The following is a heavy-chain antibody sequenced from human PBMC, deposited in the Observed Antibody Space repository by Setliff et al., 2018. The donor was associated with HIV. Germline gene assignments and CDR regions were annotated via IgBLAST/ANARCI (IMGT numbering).Heavy chain of an antibody. CDR2: FNSDGSSI. V-gene: IGHV3-74*01. CDR1: GFTFTTYW. Sequence: GGSLRLSCAASGFTFTTYWMHWVRQVPGKGLVWVSRFNSDGSSIGYADSVKGRFTISRDNVNNAVYLQMNSLRPEDTALYYCARDSEPGTRVAGTTGLDYWGQGSLVTVSS. CDR3: ARDSEPGTRVAGTTGLDY. J-gene: IGHJ4*02. D-gene: IGHD6-19*01.